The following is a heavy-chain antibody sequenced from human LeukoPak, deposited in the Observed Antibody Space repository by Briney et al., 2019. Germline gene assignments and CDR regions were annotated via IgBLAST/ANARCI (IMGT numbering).Heavy chain of an antibody. V-gene: IGHV1-69*01. CDR1: GGTFSSYA. CDR3: ARGRLRATLDY. Sequence: ASVKVSCKASGGTFSSYAISWVRQAPGQGLEWMGGIFPIFGTANYAQKFQGRVTITADESTSTAYMELSSLRSEDTAVYYCARGRLRATLDYWGQGTLVTVSS. CDR2: IFPIFGTA. D-gene: IGHD5-12*01. J-gene: IGHJ4*02.